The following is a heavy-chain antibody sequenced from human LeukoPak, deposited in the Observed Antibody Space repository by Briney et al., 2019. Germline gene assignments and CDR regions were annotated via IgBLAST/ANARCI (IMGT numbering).Heavy chain of an antibody. CDR2: ISYDGSNK. CDR3: ARQISKYYDFWSGQIDY. V-gene: IGHV3-30-3*01. Sequence: GGSLRLSCAASGFTFSSYAMLWVRQAPGKGLEWVAVISYDGSNKYYADSVKGRFTISRDNSKNTLYLQMNSLRAEDTAVYYCARQISKYYDFWSGQIDYWGQGTLVTVSS. J-gene: IGHJ4*02. CDR1: GFTFSSYA. D-gene: IGHD3-3*01.